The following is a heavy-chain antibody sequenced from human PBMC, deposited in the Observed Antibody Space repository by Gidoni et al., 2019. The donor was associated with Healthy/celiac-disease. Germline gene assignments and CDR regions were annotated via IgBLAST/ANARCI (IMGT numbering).Heavy chain of an antibody. V-gene: IGHV4-38-2*01. CDR3: ARGMAVTTPFDY. J-gene: IGHJ4*02. CDR2: IYQSGST. Sequence: QVPLQASGPGLVKPSETLSLTCAVSGYSISSGYYWGWIRQPPGKGLECMGSIYQSGSTYNNPSLKSRVTISVDTSKNHFSRKLSSGTAADTAVYYCARGMAVTTPFDYWGQGTLVTVSS. D-gene: IGHD4-17*01. CDR1: GYSISSGYY.